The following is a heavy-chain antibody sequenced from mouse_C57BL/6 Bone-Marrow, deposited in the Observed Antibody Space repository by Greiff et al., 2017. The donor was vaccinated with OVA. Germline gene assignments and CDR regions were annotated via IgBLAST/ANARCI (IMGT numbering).Heavy chain of an antibody. CDR2: IDPENGDT. CDR1: GFNIKDDY. J-gene: IGHJ1*03. CDR3: TTSVRYFDV. V-gene: IGHV14-4*01. Sequence: VQLQQSGAELVRPGASVKLSCTASGFNIKDDYMHWVKQRPEQGLEWIGWIDPENGDTEYASKFQGKATITADTSSNTAYLQLSSLTSEDTAVYYWTTSVRYFDVWGTGTTVTVSS.